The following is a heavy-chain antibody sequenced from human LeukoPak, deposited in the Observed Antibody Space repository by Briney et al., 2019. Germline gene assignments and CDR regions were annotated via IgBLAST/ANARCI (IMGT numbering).Heavy chain of an antibody. Sequence: ASVKVSCKASGYTFNSYYMHWVRQAPRQGREWMGIINPIGGSTTYAQKFQGTVTMTRDTSTSTVSTELSSLRSEDTAVYYCARGLRASSGYIDYWGQGTLVTVSS. J-gene: IGHJ4*02. CDR2: INPIGGST. V-gene: IGHV1-46*02. D-gene: IGHD3-22*01. CDR1: GYTFNSYY. CDR3: ARGLRASSGYIDY.